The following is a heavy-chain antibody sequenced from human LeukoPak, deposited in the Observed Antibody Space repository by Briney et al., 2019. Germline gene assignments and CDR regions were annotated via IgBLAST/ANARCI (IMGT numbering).Heavy chain of an antibody. CDR3: TREDRPYCPFAY. J-gene: IGHJ4*02. CDR1: GGSIDITNY. CDR2: IAHDGTT. D-gene: IGHD1-26*01. V-gene: IGHV4-4*02. Sequence: SESLSLTCGVPGGSIDITNYWSWVRQAPGKGLEWIGEIAHDGTTNYNPSLRSRVAMSFDRANNQFSLSLTSVTAADTAVYYCTREDRPYCPFAYWGQGVLVTVSS.